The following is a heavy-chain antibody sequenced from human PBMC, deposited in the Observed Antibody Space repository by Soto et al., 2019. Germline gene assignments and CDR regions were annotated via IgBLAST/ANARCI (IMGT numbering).Heavy chain of an antibody. CDR3: ARDQRMGDFDY. CDR2: IYYSGST. Sequence: PSETLSLTCTVSDGSVSSGSYCWSWIRQPPGKGLEWIGYIYYSGSTNYNPSLKSRVTISVDTSKNQFSLKLSSVTAADTAVYYCARDQRMGDFDYWGQGTLVTVSS. V-gene: IGHV4-61*01. D-gene: IGHD3-16*01. CDR1: DGSVSSGSYC. J-gene: IGHJ4*02.